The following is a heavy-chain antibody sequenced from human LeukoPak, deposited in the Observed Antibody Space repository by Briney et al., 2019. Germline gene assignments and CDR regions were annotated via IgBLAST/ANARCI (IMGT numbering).Heavy chain of an antibody. CDR1: GGSLSGDY. V-gene: IGHV4-34*01. Sequence: SETLSLTCAVYGGSLSGDYWSWIRQPPEKGLEWIGEINHRGIANYNPSLKSRVSISVDRFSNQFSLKLNSVTASDTAVYFCARGRYDILTGEKEDYWGQGTLVTVSS. J-gene: IGHJ4*02. CDR3: ARGRYDILTGEKEDY. CDR2: INHRGIA. D-gene: IGHD3-9*01.